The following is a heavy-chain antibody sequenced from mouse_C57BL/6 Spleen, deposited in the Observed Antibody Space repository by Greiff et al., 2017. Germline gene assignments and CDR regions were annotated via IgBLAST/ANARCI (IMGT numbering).Heavy chain of an antibody. D-gene: IGHD1-1*01. CDR3: ARSLRHYYGSSYLYFDV. CDR1: GYSFTSYY. J-gene: IGHJ1*03. Sequence: VQLQQSGPELVKPGASVKISCKASGYSFTSYYIHWVKQRPGQGLEWIGWIYPGSGNTKYNEKFKGKATLTADTSSSTAYMQLSSLTSEDSAVYYCARSLRHYYGSSYLYFDVWGTGTTVTVSS. V-gene: IGHV1-66*01. CDR2: IYPGSGNT.